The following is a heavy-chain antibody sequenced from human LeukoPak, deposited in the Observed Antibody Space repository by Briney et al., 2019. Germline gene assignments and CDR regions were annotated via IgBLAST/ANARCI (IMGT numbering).Heavy chain of an antibody. CDR1: GFSSSSYA. Sequence: PGGSLRLSCAPSGFSSSSYAMSWVRQAPGEGLGWVSAISGRGGVTYYADSVKGRFTISRDNSKNTLYLQMNSLRAEDTAVYYCAKDTVAAVAVPYWGQGTLVTVSS. CDR3: AKDTVAAVAVPY. V-gene: IGHV3-23*01. J-gene: IGHJ4*02. CDR2: ISGRGGVT. D-gene: IGHD6-19*01.